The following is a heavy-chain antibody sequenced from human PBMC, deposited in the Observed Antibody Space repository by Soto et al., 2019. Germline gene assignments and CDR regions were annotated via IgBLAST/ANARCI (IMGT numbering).Heavy chain of an antibody. D-gene: IGHD5-18*01. J-gene: IGHJ4*02. CDR1: GYTFTSYG. CDR3: ARPNDVDTAMFTGELDY. Sequence: QVQLVQSGAEVKKPGASVKVSCKASGYTFTSYGISWVRQAPGQGLEWMGWISAYNGNTNYAQKLQGRVTMTTDPSTSTAYMELRSLRSDDTAVYYCARPNDVDTAMFTGELDYWGQGTLVTVSS. V-gene: IGHV1-18*01. CDR2: ISAYNGNT.